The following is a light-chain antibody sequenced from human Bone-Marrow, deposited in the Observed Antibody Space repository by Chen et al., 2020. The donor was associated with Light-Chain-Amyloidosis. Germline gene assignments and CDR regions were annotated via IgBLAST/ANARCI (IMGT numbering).Light chain of an antibody. CDR3: SSYGGRTNLV. CDR1: SSDVGGYNY. J-gene: IGLJ2*01. Sequence: QSALTQPPSASGSLGQSVTISCTGTSSDVGGYNYVSWYQQHPGKAPKLMISEVSKRPSGVPDRFSGSKSGNTASLTVSGLQPEDEADYYCSSYGGRTNLVFGGGTKLTVL. CDR2: EVS. V-gene: IGLV2-8*01.